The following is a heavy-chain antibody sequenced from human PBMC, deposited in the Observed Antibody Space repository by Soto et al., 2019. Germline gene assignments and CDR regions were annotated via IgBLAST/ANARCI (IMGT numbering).Heavy chain of an antibody. D-gene: IGHD2-2*03. CDR2: IYYSGST. J-gene: IGHJ6*02. CDR1: GGSIRSGGYY. V-gene: IGHV4-31*03. Sequence: PSETLSLTCTVSGGSIRSGGYYWSWIRQHPGKGLEWIGYIYYSGSTYYNPSLKSRVTISVDTSKNQFSLKLSSVTAADTAVYYCARVGDCSSTSCEPYYYYGMDVWGQGTTVTVSS. CDR3: ARVGDCSSTSCEPYYYYGMDV.